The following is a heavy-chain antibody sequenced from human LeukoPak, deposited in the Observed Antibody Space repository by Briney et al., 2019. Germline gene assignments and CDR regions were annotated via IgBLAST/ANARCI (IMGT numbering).Heavy chain of an antibody. CDR1: GYTFTGYY. CDR2: INPNSGGT. V-gene: IGHV1-2*02. CDR3: ARERSPLILPGNDAFDI. J-gene: IGHJ3*02. Sequence: ASVKVSCKASGYTFTGYYMHWVRQAPGQGLEWMGWINPNSGGTNYAQKFQGRVTMTRDTSISTAYMELSRLRSDDTAVYYCARERSPLILPGNDAFDIWGQGTMVTVSS. D-gene: IGHD1-14*01.